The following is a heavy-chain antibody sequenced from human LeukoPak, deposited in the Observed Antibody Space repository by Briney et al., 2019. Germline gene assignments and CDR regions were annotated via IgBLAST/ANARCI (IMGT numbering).Heavy chain of an antibody. CDR1: AFTFTSTG. Sequence: GGSLRLSYAPSAFTFTSTGIHSVRQAPGKGLEWVAVISYDAGNKYSADSVKGRFTISRDNSQNTLYLQMNSLRAEDTAVYYCAKDRGTSSSAYGMDVWGQGTTVTVSS. V-gene: IGHV3-30*18. CDR3: AKDRGTSSSAYGMDV. J-gene: IGHJ6*02. D-gene: IGHD6-6*01. CDR2: ISYDAGNK.